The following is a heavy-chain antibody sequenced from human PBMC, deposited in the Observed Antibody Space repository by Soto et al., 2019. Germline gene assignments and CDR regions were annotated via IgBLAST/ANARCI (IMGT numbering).Heavy chain of an antibody. CDR3: AKEAPVADFDF. D-gene: IGHD2-15*01. V-gene: IGHV3-23*01. CDR2: ICGDATKT. CDR1: GFTFSNYA. Sequence: EVQLLESGGGLIQPGGSLRLSCAASGFTFSNYAMSWVRQAPGKGLDWVSTICGDATKTYYPDSVKGRFTISRDDSKNTLYQQLNSLRVEDTAVYFCAKEAPVADFDFWGQGALVTVSS. J-gene: IGHJ4*02.